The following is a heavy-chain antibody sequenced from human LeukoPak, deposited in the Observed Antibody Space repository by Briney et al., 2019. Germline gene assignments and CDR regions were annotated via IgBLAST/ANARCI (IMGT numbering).Heavy chain of an antibody. D-gene: IGHD2-15*01. CDR3: ARVVVVAATHPDAFDI. CDR1: GYTFTSYG. CDR2: ISAYNGNT. Sequence: ASVKVSCKASGYTFTSYGIIWVRQAPGQGLEGMGWISAYNGNTNYAQKLQGRVTMTTDTSTSTAYMELRSLRSDDTAVYYCARVVVVAATHPDAFDIWGQGTMVTVSS. J-gene: IGHJ3*02. V-gene: IGHV1-18*01.